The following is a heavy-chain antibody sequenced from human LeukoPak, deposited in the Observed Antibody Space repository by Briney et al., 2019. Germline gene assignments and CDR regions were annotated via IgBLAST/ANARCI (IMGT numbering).Heavy chain of an antibody. J-gene: IGHJ6*03. V-gene: IGHV3-7*01. CDR1: GFTFSSYW. CDR3: ARESGLVRGVIRHYYYYMDV. D-gene: IGHD3-10*01. CDR2: IKQDGSEK. Sequence: PGGSLRLSCAASGFTFSSYWMSWVRQAPGKGLEWVANIKQDGSEKYYVDSVKGRFTISRDNAKNSLYLQMNSLRAEDTAVYYCARESGLVRGVIRHYYYYMDVWGKGTTVTVSS.